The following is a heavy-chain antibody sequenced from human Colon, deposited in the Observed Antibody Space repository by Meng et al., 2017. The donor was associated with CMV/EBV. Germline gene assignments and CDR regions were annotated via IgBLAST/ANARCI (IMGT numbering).Heavy chain of an antibody. CDR3: ARSSTSSPYYYYYGMDV. D-gene: IGHD2-2*01. V-gene: IGHV5-51*01. CDR1: GYSFTSYW. J-gene: IGHJ6*02. CDR2: IYPGDSDT. Sequence: GSLRLSCKGSGYSFTSYWIGWVRQMPGKGLEWMGIIYPGDSDTRYSPSFQGQVTISADKSISTAYLQWSSLKASDTAMYYCARSSTSSPYYYYYGMDVWGQGTTVTVSS.